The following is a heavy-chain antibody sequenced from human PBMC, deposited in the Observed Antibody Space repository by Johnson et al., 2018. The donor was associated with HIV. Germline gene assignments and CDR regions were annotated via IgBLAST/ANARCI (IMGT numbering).Heavy chain of an antibody. J-gene: IGHJ3*02. D-gene: IGHD1-14*01. Sequence: QVQLVESGGGVVQPGRSLRLSCAASGFTFSSYGMHWVRQAPAKGLEWVAVISYDGSNKYQADSVKGRFTISRDNSKNTLYLQMNSLRAEDTAVYYCARSRQVGTPDAFDIWGQGTMVTVSS. CDR2: ISYDGSNK. CDR1: GFTFSSYG. CDR3: ARSRQVGTPDAFDI. V-gene: IGHV3-30*03.